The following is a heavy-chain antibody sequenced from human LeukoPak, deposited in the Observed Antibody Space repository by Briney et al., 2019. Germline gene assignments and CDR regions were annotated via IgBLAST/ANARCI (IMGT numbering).Heavy chain of an antibody. CDR3: ARDVYCSSTSCYWSRAHYYGMDV. Sequence: PGGSLRLSCAASGFTFSSYSMNWVRQAPGKGLEWVSSISSSSSYIYYADSVKGRFTISRDNAKNSLYLQMNSLRAEDTAVYYCARDVYCSSTSCYWSRAHYYGMDVWGQGTTVTASS. CDR2: ISSSSSYI. V-gene: IGHV3-21*01. D-gene: IGHD2-2*01. J-gene: IGHJ6*02. CDR1: GFTFSSYS.